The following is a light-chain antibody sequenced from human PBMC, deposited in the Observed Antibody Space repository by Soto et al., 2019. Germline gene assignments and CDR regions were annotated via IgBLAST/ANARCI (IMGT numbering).Light chain of an antibody. V-gene: IGKV3-15*01. Sequence: DIVLTQSPCTLCVCPGDRHSLYCSVSQSASSKLAWYQQKPGQAPRLLIYRASTRATDIPARFSGSGSGTEFTLTISSLQSEDFAVYYCQQYNNWPPATFGQGTKVDI. CDR3: QQYNNWPPAT. J-gene: IGKJ1*01. CDR2: RAS. CDR1: QSASSK.